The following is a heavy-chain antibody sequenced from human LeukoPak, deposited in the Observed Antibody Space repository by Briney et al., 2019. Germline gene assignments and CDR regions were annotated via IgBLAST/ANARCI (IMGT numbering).Heavy chain of an antibody. CDR3: ARDVKRRWELLRIDY. D-gene: IGHD1-26*01. V-gene: IGHV1-18*04. Sequence: GESLKISCKGSGYSFTSYWIGWVRQAPGQGLEWMGWISAYNGNTNYAQKLQGRVTMTTDTSTSTAYMELRSLRSDDTAVYYCARDVKRRWELLRIDYWGQGTLVTVSS. J-gene: IGHJ4*02. CDR1: GYSFTSYW. CDR2: ISAYNGNT.